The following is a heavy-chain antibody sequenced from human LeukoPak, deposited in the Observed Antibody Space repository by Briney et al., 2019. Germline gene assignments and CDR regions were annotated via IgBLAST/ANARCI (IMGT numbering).Heavy chain of an antibody. CDR3: ARDVGATGFDY. CDR1: GFTFSSYA. D-gene: IGHD1-26*01. V-gene: IGHV3-21*01. CDR2: ISSSSSYI. Sequence: GGSLRLSCAASGFTFSSYAMSWVRQAPGKGLEWVSSISSSSSYIYYADSVKGRFTISRDNAKNSLYLQMNSLRAEDTAVYYCARDVGATGFDYWGQGTLVTVSS. J-gene: IGHJ4*02.